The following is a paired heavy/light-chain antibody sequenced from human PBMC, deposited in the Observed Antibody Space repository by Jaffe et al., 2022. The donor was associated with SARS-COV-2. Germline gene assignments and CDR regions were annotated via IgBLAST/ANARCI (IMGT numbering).Light chain of an antibody. J-gene: IGKJ4*01. Sequence: DIVMTQSPLSLPVTPGEPASISCRSSQSLLHSNGYNLLDWYLQKPGQSPQLLIYMGSNRASGVPDRFSGSGSGTDFTLKISRVEAEDVGVYYCMQVLQLPLTFGGGTKVEIK. CDR1: QSLLHSNGYNL. CDR3: MQVLQLPLT. CDR2: MGS. V-gene: IGKV2-28*01.
Heavy chain of an antibody. J-gene: IGHJ4*02. V-gene: IGHV2-5*02. Sequence: QITLKESGPTLVKPKETLTLTCTFSGFSLSTFGAGVGWIRQPPGKALEWVGRIDWVEGNQYSPSLESRVSITKDTSRNQMVLRMTDMDPMDTATYYCVLRTHLYTSTWHYWGQGTLVTVSS. CDR1: GFSLSTFGAG. CDR3: VLRTHLYTSTWHY. CDR2: IDWVEGN. D-gene: IGHD2-2*02.